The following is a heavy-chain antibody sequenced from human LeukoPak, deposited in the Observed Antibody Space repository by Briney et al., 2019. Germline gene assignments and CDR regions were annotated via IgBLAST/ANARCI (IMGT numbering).Heavy chain of an antibody. V-gene: IGHV4-38-2*02. CDR3: ACYSIAVAGRFDY. J-gene: IGHJ4*02. Sequence: SETLSLTCTVSGGSISSGYYWGWIRQPPGKGLEWIGSIYHSGSTYYNPSLKSRVTISVDTSKNQFSLKLSSVTAADTAVYYCACYSIAVAGRFDYWGQGTLVTVSS. CDR1: GGSISSGYY. D-gene: IGHD6-19*01. CDR2: IYHSGST.